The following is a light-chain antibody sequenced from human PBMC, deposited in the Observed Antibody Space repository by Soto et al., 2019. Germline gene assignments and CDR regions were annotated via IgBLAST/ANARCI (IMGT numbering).Light chain of an antibody. Sequence: DIQMTQSPSTLPASVGDRVTITCRASQSISGLLAWYQQKPGKAPKLLIYKASGLESGVPSRFSGSGSGTDFTLTISRLEPEDFAVYYCQQYGSSREITFGQGTRLEIK. CDR2: KAS. CDR3: QQYGSSREIT. CDR1: QSISGL. J-gene: IGKJ5*01. V-gene: IGKV1-5*03.